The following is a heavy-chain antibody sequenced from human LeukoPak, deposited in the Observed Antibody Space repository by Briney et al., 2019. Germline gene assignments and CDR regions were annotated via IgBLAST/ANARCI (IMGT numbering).Heavy chain of an antibody. V-gene: IGHV1-18*01. Sequence: GASVKVSCKASGYTFTSYGISWVRQAPGQGLEWMGWISAYNGNTNYAQKLQGRVTTTTDTSTSTAYMELRSLRSDDTAVYYCAREEHYDFWSGYYPNYYYYGMDVWGQGTTVTVSS. CDR2: ISAYNGNT. CDR3: AREEHYDFWSGYYPNYYYYGMDV. D-gene: IGHD3-3*01. CDR1: GYTFTSYG. J-gene: IGHJ6*02.